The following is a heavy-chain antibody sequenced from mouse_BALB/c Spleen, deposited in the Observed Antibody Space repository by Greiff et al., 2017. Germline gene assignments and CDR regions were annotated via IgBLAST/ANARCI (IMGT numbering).Heavy chain of an antibody. CDR2: INPNNGGT. D-gene: IGHD1-1*01. CDR1: GYTFTDYN. J-gene: IGHJ3*01. Sequence: EVKLQESGPELVKPGASVKIPCKASGYTFTDYNMDWVKQSHGKSLEWIGDINPNNGGTIYNQKFKGKATLTVDKSSSTAYMELRSLTSEDTAVYYCANYYGAWFAYWGQGTLVTVSA. CDR3: ANYYGAWFAY. V-gene: IGHV1-18*01.